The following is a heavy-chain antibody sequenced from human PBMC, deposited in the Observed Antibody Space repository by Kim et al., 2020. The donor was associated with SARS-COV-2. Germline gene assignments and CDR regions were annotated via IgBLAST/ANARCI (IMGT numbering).Heavy chain of an antibody. V-gene: IGHV3-11*01. Sequence: GGSLRLSCTASGFMLSDFYMTWLRQTPGKGLEWLSSITASGEPIYSADSVKGRFSVSRDNTQDSLYLQIKSLRAEDTAVYYCARGSRIRIGWDIYYYYM. CDR3: ARGSRIRIGWDIYYYYM. CDR1: GFMLSDFY. J-gene: IGHJ6*03. CDR2: ITASGEPI. D-gene: IGHD3-3*01.